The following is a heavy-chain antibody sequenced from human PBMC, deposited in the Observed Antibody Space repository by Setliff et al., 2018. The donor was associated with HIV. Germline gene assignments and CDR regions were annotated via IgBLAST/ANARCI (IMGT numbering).Heavy chain of an antibody. Sequence: PSETLSLTCAVYGGSLSDYYWSWIRQPPGKGLEWIGEINHSGSTKYNPSLKRRVTISVDTSKNQFSLKFNSGTAADTAVYYCARVRLELRQYWFDSWGQGSPVTVSS. V-gene: IGHV4-34*01. CDR2: INHSGST. J-gene: IGHJ5*01. CDR1: GGSLSDYY. D-gene: IGHD1-7*01. CDR3: ARVRLELRQYWFDS.